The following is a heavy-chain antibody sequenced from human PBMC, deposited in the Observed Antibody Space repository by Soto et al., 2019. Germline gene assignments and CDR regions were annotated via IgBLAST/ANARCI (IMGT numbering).Heavy chain of an antibody. J-gene: IGHJ5*02. Sequence: GGSLRLSCTASQFTFNVYGMSWVRQAPGKGLEWVSSISVTGENSLYADSVRGRFTMSRDNSKDILYLQMNSLRVDDTAMYYCAKQHGAWPSNWLDAWGRGALVTVSS. CDR2: ISVTGENS. CDR1: QFTFNVYG. V-gene: IGHV3-23*01. CDR3: AKQHGAWPSNWLDA.